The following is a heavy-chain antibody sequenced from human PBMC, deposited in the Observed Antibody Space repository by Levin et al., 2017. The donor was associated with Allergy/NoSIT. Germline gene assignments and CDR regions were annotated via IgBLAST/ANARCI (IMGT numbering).Heavy chain of an antibody. Sequence: GESLKISCKASGYTFISYDINWVRQATGQGLEWMGWMNPNSGNTGYAQKFQGRVTMTRNTSISTAYMELSSLRSEDTAVYYCARGWIFGVVLFDYWGQGTLVTVSS. J-gene: IGHJ4*02. CDR2: MNPNSGNT. D-gene: IGHD3-3*01. CDR1: GYTFISYD. CDR3: ARGWIFGVVLFDY. V-gene: IGHV1-8*01.